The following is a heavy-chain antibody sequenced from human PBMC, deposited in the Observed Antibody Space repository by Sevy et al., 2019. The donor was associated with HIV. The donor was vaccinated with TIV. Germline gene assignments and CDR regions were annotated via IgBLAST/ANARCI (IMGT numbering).Heavy chain of an antibody. V-gene: IGHV4-39*01. J-gene: IGHJ3*02. D-gene: IGHD6-13*01. Sequence: SETLSLTCTVSGASIRDSSYYWAWIRQPPGKGLEWIGNIYSYGETYYNSSLKSRVTISVDASKNQFSLSLTSVTAADTAIYFCARSMEQQLDAFDIWGQGTMVTVSS. CDR3: ARSMEQQLDAFDI. CDR1: GASIRDSSYY. CDR2: IYSYGET.